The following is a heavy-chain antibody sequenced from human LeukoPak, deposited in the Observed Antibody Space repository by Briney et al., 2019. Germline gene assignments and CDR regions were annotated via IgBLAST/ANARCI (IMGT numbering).Heavy chain of an antibody. CDR1: GGTFSSYA. CDR2: IIPIFGTA. V-gene: IGHV1-69*13. J-gene: IGHJ4*02. D-gene: IGHD3-22*01. Sequence: SVKVSCKASGGTFSSYAISWVRQAPGQGLEWMGGIIPIFGTANYAQKFQGRVTITADESTSTAYMELSSLRSEDTAVYYCARCVTYYYDSSGYYHFDYWGQGTLVTVSS. CDR3: ARCVTYYYDSSGYYHFDY.